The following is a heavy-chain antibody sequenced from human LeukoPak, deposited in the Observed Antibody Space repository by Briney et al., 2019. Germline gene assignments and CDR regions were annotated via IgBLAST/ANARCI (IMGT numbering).Heavy chain of an antibody. V-gene: IGHV3-7*01. CDR2: IKQDGSEK. CDR3: ARDQGIVGANPFDY. Sequence: GGSLRLSCAASGFTFSSYWTSWVRQAPGKGLEWVANIKQDGSEKYYVDSVKGRFTISRDNAKNSLYLQMNSLRAEDTAVYYCARDQGIVGANPFDYWGQGTLVTVSS. D-gene: IGHD1-26*01. CDR1: GFTFSSYW. J-gene: IGHJ4*02.